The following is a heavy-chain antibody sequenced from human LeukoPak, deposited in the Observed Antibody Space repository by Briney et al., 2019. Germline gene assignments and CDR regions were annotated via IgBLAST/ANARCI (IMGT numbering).Heavy chain of an antibody. CDR2: ISYDGSNK. Sequence: PGGSLRLSCAASGFTFSSYGMHWVRQAPGKGLEWVAVISYDGSNKYYADSVKGRFTISRDNSKNTLYLQMNSLRAEDTAVYYCARGPSQYYYDSSGFFDYWGQGTLVTVSS. V-gene: IGHV3-30*03. D-gene: IGHD3-22*01. CDR1: GFTFSSYG. CDR3: ARGPSQYYYDSSGFFDY. J-gene: IGHJ4*02.